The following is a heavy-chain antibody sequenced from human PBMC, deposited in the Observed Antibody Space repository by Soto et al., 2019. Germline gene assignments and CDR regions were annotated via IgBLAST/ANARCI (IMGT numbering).Heavy chain of an antibody. J-gene: IGHJ5*02. V-gene: IGHV4-39*01. CDR2: ITFRATT. Sequence: SETLSPTCPVPGGHITRENHHWAWLCQPREKGLASIGPITFRATTYYNPTRKGRVTISMDTSKNQFSLKLNSVTAADTAVFYCASQGSSYIVAGSDWFDPWGQGTLVT. CDR3: ASQGSSYIVAGSDWFDP. D-gene: IGHD6-19*01. CDR1: GGHITRENHH.